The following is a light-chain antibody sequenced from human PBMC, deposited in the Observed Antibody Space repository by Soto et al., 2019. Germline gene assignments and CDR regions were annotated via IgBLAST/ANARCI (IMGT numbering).Light chain of an antibody. J-gene: IGKJ2*03. CDR1: QSISKW. CDR3: PHQSYR. Sequence: DIQMTQSPSTLSASVGDRVTITCRATQSISKWLAWYQQKPGKAPKLLIYEASSLDSGVPSRFSGSGSGTEFSLTISSLQPDDFATYYCPHQSYRLGQGTRLEIK. CDR2: EAS. V-gene: IGKV1-5*03.